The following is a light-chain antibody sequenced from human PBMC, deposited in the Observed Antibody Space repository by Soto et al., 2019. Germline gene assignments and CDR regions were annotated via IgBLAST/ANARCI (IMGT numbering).Light chain of an antibody. V-gene: IGKV3-20*01. CDR3: QQYNNWPRAT. CDR1: QSVSNNY. CDR2: GAS. Sequence: EIVLTQSPGTLSLSPGERATLSCRASQSVSNNYLAWYQQKPGQAPRLLIYGASNRATGIPDRFSGSGSGTDFTLTISRLEPEDFGVYYCQQYNNWPRATFGGGTKVEIK. J-gene: IGKJ4*01.